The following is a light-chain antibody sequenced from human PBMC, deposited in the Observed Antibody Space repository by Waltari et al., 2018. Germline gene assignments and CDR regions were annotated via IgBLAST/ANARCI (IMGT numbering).Light chain of an antibody. CDR2: GIS. V-gene: IGKV3-15*01. J-gene: IGKJ4*01. CDR1: QSISSSY. CDR3: QQYDNWPLT. Sequence: ETVLPQSPATLSVSPGERATLSCSASQSISSSYFAWYQPKPGQAPRLLISGISTRATGIPARFSGSGSGTEFTLTISSLQSEDFAVYYCQQYDNWPLTFGGGTKVEIK.